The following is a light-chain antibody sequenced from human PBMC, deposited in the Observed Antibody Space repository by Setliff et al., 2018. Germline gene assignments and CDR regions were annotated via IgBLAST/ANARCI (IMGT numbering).Light chain of an antibody. J-gene: IGLJ2*01. CDR1: SSDIGTYNS. Sequence: QSALTQPPSASGSPGQSVTISCTGTSSDIGTYNSVSWYQLRPDRVPRLVLYDVSVRPSGVPLRFSGAKSGSTASLTVSGLETDDEAHYFCSSFAGTNNLLFGGGTKVTVL. CDR3: SSFAGTNNLL. V-gene: IGLV2-8*01. CDR2: DVS.